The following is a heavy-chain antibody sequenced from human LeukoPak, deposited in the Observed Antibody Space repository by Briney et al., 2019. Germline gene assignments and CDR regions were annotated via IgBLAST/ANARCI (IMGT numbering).Heavy chain of an antibody. Sequence: PGGSLRLSCAASGFSFSSYAMHWVRQAPGKGLEWVAVISYHGSNKYYADSVKGRFTISRDNSKNTLYLQMNSLRGEDTAMYYCARDSGGTYYYYGMDVWGQGTTVTVSS. D-gene: IGHD3-10*01. CDR1: GFSFSSYA. CDR3: ARDSGGTYYYYGMDV. CDR2: ISYHGSNK. V-gene: IGHV3-30-3*01. J-gene: IGHJ6*02.